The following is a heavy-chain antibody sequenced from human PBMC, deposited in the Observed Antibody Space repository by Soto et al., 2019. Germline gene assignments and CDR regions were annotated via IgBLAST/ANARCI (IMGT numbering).Heavy chain of an antibody. CDR1: GYRISDSY. Sequence: GASVKVSCKASGYRISDSYLHWVRQAPGQGLEWMAWINPVSGGTNYAQKFQGRVTMTGDTSTSTVYLELTGLRHDDTAVYYCARDGRTPLFVWKHEHWFDPWGQATLVTVSS. CDR2: INPVSGGT. D-gene: IGHD1-1*01. CDR3: ARDGRTPLFVWKHEHWFDP. V-gene: IGHV1-2*02. J-gene: IGHJ5*02.